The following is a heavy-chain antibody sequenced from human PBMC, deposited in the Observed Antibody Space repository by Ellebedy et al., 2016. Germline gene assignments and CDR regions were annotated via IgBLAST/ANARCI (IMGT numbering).Heavy chain of an antibody. CDR1: GGSISSSSYY. CDR2: IYYSGST. D-gene: IGHD2-2*01. J-gene: IGHJ6*02. Sequence: SETLSLXCTVSGGSISSSSYYWGWIRQPPGKGLEWIGSIYYSGSTYYNPSLKSRVTISVDTSKNQFSLKLSSVTAADTAVYYCASLDIVVVPAARRGGYYYGMDVWGQGTTVTVSS. V-gene: IGHV4-39*01. CDR3: ASLDIVVVPAARRGGYYYGMDV.